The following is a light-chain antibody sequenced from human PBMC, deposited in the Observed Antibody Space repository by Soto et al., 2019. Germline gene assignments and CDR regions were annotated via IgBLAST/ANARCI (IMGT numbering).Light chain of an antibody. J-gene: IGKJ1*01. CDR1: QSINGNY. CDR3: QQCGSLPGT. V-gene: IGKV3-20*01. Sequence: EIVLTQSPGTLSLSPGDRATLSCRASQSINGNYLHWYQQKPGQAPRLLIFGTSSRATGIPDRFIGGGSGTDFTLTISRLEPEDFAVYYCQQCGSLPGTFGQGTTVDIK. CDR2: GTS.